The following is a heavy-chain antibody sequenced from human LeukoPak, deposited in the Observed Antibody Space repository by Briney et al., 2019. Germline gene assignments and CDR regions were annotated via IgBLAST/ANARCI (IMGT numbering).Heavy chain of an antibody. CDR1: GASYNAYY. D-gene: IGHD3-3*01. V-gene: IGHV4-34*01. Sequence: SETLSLTCAVYGASYNAYYWSWIRQPPGKGLEWIGDIDHRGTATYNPSLKSRLTISADAAKNQFSLKLNSVTDADTAVYYCAVGITILGVAASFDSWGQGNLVIVSS. J-gene: IGHJ4*02. CDR2: IDHRGTA. CDR3: AVGITILGVAASFDS.